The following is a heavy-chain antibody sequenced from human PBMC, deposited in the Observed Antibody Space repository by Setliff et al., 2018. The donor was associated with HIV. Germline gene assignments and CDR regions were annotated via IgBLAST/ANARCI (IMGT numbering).Heavy chain of an antibody. Sequence: SETLSLTCAVSGYSISSGYFWGWIRQPPGKGLEWIGSLYHSGTNFYNPSLKSRVTISLDTSTNRFSLKLNSVTAADTAIYYCARQVGSQYSYWAYYFDSWGQGARVTVPQ. CDR3: ARQVGSQYSYWAYYFDS. CDR2: LYHSGTN. D-gene: IGHD5-18*01. J-gene: IGHJ4*02. V-gene: IGHV4-38-2*01. CDR1: GYSISSGYF.